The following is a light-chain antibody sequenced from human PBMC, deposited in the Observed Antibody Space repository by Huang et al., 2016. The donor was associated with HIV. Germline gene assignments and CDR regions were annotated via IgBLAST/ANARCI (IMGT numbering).Light chain of an antibody. CDR3: QQRSNWRT. CDR2: DAS. J-gene: IGKJ1*01. Sequence: EIVLTQSPATLSLSPGESATLSCRASQSVSSYLAWYQQKPGQAPRLLIYDASNRATGIPARCSGSGSGTDFTRTISSLEPEDCAVYYCQQRSNWRTFGQGTKVEIK. CDR1: QSVSSY. V-gene: IGKV3-11*01.